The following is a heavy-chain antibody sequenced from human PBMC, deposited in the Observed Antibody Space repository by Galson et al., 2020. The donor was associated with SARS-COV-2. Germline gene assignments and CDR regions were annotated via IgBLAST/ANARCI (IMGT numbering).Heavy chain of an antibody. D-gene: IGHD4-4*01. CDR3: ASSKYVGSYYTLDV. V-gene: IGHV1-2*02. CDR2: INPDSGGT. CDR1: GYTFNGFY. Sequence: ASVKVSCKASGYTFNGFYIHWLRPAPGQGLEWMGWINPDSGGTNYAQNFQDRVAMTRDTSINTAYMEVRRLRSDDTAVLFCASSKYVGSYYTLDVWGQGTTVTVSS. J-gene: IGHJ6*02.